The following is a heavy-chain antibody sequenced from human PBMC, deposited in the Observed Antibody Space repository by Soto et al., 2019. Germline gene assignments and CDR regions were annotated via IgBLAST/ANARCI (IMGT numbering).Heavy chain of an antibody. CDR2: IIPILGIA. J-gene: IGHJ4*02. V-gene: IGHV1-69*04. CDR1: GGTFSSYT. D-gene: IGHD5-12*01. Sequence: SVKVSCKASGGTFSSYTISWVRQAPGQGLEWMGRIIPILGIANYAQKFQGRVTITADKSTSTAYMELSSLRSEDTAVYYCAREGPALSGYDYFDYWGQGTLVTVSS. CDR3: AREGPALSGYDYFDY.